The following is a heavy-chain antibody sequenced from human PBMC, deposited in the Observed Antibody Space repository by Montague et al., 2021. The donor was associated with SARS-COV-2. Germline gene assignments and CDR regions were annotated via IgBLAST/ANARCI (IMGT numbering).Heavy chain of an antibody. Sequence: CAISGDRVSSNSATWNWVRQSPSRGLEWLGRTYYRSKWYNDCAXXXRGRVTINPDTSKNQFSLQLNSVTPEDTAIYYCTSGREGNYNVMDVWGQGTTVTVSS. V-gene: IGHV6-1*01. CDR1: GDRVSSNSAT. CDR2: TYYRSKWYN. J-gene: IGHJ6*02. D-gene: IGHD1-1*01. CDR3: TSGREGNYNVMDV.